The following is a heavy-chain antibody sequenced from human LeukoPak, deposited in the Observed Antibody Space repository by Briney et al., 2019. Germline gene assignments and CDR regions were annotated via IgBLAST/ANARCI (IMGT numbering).Heavy chain of an antibody. CDR1: GYTFTDYT. J-gene: IGHJ1*01. D-gene: IGHD3-3*01. CDR3: ARILGDHQKDFHH. Sequence: GASVKVSCKTSGYTFTDYTLGWVRQAPGRGLEWMGWISTKTGTPHVQGFTGRFVFSLDTSVSTAYLQISNLNLDDTAVYYCARILGDHQKDFHHWGQGTLVTVSS. CDR2: ISTKTGT. V-gene: IGHV7-4-1*02.